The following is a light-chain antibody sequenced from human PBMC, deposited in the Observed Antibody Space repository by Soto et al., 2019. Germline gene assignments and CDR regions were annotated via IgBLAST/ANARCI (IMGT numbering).Light chain of an antibody. CDR3: CSHAGDNTYV. Sequence: QSALTQPPSASGSPGQSVTISCTGTSSDVGGYNYVSWYQQHPGKAPKLMIYEVTKRPSGVPDRFSSSKSGNTASLTVSGLQAEDEADYFCCSHAGDNTYVFGTGTKVTVL. CDR2: EVT. CDR1: SSDVGGYNY. J-gene: IGLJ1*01. V-gene: IGLV2-8*01.